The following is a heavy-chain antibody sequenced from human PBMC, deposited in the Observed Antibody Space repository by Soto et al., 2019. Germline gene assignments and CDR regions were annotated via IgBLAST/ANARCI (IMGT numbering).Heavy chain of an antibody. J-gene: IGHJ4*02. D-gene: IGHD6-13*01. CDR2: INHSGST. CDR1: GGSFSGYY. V-gene: IGHV4-34*01. CDR3: ARAGRPVSSSWYSF. Sequence: SETLSLTCAVYGGSFSGYYWSWIRQPPGKGLEWIGEINHSGSTNYNPSLKSRVTISVDTSKNQFSLKLSSVTAADTAVYYCARAGRPVSSSWYSFWGQGTLVTVSS.